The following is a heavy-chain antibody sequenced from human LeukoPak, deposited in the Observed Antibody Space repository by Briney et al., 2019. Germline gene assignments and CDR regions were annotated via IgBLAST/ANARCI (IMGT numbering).Heavy chain of an antibody. Sequence: SQTLSLTCTVSGGSISSGDYYWSWIRQPPGKGLEWIGEFIYSGSTSYNPSLKSRVTISGDTSKNQFSLKLSSVTAADTAVYYCARVAYEYGMVSYYFDYWGQGTLVTVSS. D-gene: IGHD5-18*01. V-gene: IGHV4-30-4*08. CDR2: FIYSGST. J-gene: IGHJ4*02. CDR3: ARVAYEYGMVSYYFDY. CDR1: GGSISSGDYY.